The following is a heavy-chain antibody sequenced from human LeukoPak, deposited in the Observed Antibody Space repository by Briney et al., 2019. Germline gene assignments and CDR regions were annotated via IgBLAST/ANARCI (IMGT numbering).Heavy chain of an antibody. J-gene: IGHJ4*02. V-gene: IGHV3-53*01. Sequence: GGSLRLSCAVSGFSVSDTFMTWVRQAPGKGLQWVSVILDTGITTYADSVKGRFSISRDNSKNTVYLQMNSLSVDDTAVYYCLRDKGVGRTERFDSWGPGTLVTVSS. D-gene: IGHD1-26*01. CDR2: ILDTGIT. CDR1: GFSVSDTF. CDR3: LRDKGVGRTERFDS.